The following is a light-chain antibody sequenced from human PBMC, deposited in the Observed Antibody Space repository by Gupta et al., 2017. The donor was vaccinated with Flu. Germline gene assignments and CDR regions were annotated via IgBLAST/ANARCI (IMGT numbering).Light chain of an antibody. CDR2: EDS. CDR1: ALPKKY. J-gene: IGLJ2*01. Sequence: SELTQPPPVSVCPGQTARDPRPGDALPKKYAYWYQQKSGQAPVLVIYEDSKRPSGIPERFSGSSSGTMATLTISGAQVEDEADYYCYSTDSSGNHRVFGGGTKLTVL. CDR3: YSTDSSGNHRV. V-gene: IGLV3-10*01.